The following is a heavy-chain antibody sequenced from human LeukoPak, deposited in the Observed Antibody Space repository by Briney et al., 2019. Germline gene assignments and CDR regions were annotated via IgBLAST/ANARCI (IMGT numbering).Heavy chain of an antibody. CDR1: GYTFTDNT. Sequence: GASVKVSCKASGYTFTDNTITWVRQAPGQGLEWMGWISAYNGNTNYAQRLQDRVTMTTDTSTSTAYMELRSLKSDDTAVYYCATDPFDFFSGFVYNWFDPWGQGTLVTVSS. D-gene: IGHD3-3*01. CDR3: ATDPFDFFSGFVYNWFDP. J-gene: IGHJ5*02. V-gene: IGHV1-18*01. CDR2: ISAYNGNT.